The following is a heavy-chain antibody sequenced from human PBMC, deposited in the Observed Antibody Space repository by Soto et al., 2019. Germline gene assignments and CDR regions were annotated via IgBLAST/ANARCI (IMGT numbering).Heavy chain of an antibody. CDR2: IIPIFGTA. Sequence: LVKLYCKASGDTYSRYAISWVRQETGQGLEWMGGIIPIFGTANYAQKFQGRVTITADKSTSTAYMELSSLRSEDTAVYYCARDHLRPYSGSYLFWFDPWGHGTLVPGFS. CDR3: ARDHLRPYSGSYLFWFDP. CDR1: GDTYSRYA. V-gene: IGHV1-69*06. D-gene: IGHD1-26*01. J-gene: IGHJ5*02.